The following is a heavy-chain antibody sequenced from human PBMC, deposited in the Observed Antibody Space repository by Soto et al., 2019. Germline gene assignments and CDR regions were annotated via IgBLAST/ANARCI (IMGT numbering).Heavy chain of an antibody. CDR2: ISGSGGST. J-gene: IGHJ4*02. CDR3: ARRGSGSYYDY. Sequence: EVQLLESGGGLVQPGGSLRLSCAASGFTFSSYAMRWVRQAPVKGLEWVSAISGSGGSTYYADSVTGRFTISRDNSKNTLYLQMNSLRAEDTAVYYWARRGSGSYYDYWGQGTLVTVSS. CDR1: GFTFSSYA. V-gene: IGHV3-23*01. D-gene: IGHD1-26*01.